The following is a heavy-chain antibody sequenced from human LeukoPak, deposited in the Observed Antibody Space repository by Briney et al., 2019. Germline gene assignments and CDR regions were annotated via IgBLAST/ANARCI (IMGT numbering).Heavy chain of an antibody. CDR3: ARHAIYSGGYSFWFDP. D-gene: IGHD1-26*01. J-gene: IGHJ5*02. CDR1: GGSIGIYY. CDR2: ISYSGST. Sequence: ETLCLTCPVSGGSIGIYYWSWIRQPPGKGLEWIAFISYSGSTNYNPSLKSRASISLDTSKNLCSLRLSSVTAADTAVYYCARHAIYSGGYSFWFDPWGLGTMVTVSS. V-gene: IGHV4-59*08.